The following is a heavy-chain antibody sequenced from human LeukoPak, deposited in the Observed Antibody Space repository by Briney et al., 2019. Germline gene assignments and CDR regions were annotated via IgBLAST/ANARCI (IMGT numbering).Heavy chain of an antibody. J-gene: IGHJ4*02. Sequence: AGGSLRLPCAASGFTFSSYWMQWVRQAPGRGLVWVSRINSDGSSTSYADSVKGRFTISRDNAKNTLYQQMNRLRAEDTAVYYCARRENVFDYWGQGTLVTVSS. CDR1: GFTFSSYW. CDR3: ARRENVFDY. CDR2: INSDGSST. V-gene: IGHV3-74*01.